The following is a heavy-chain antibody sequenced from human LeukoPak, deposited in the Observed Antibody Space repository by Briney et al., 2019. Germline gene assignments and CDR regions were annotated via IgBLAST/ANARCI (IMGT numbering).Heavy chain of an antibody. J-gene: IGHJ4*02. D-gene: IGHD2-2*01. CDR3: ATGSLIVVVPAAISNFDY. Sequence: GASVKVSCKASGYTFTSYAMNWVRQAPGKGLEWMGGFDPEDGETIYAQKFQGRVTMTEDTSTDTAYMELSSLRSEDTAVYYCATGSLIVVVPAAISNFDYWGQGTLVTVSS. CDR1: GYTFTSYA. V-gene: IGHV1-24*01. CDR2: FDPEDGET.